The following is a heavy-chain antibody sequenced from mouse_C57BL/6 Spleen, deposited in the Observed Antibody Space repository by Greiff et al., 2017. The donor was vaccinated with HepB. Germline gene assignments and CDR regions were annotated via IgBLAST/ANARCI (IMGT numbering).Heavy chain of an antibody. CDR2: IHPNSGST. Sequence: VQLQQPGAELVKPGASVKLSCKASGYTFTSYWMHWVKQRPGQGLEWIGMIHPNSGSTNYNEKFKSKATLTVDKSSSTAYMQLSSLTSEDSAVYYGARWGAYYSNYVSYWGQGTTLTVSS. V-gene: IGHV1-64*01. D-gene: IGHD2-5*01. J-gene: IGHJ2*01. CDR3: ARWGAYYSNYVSY. CDR1: GYTFTSYW.